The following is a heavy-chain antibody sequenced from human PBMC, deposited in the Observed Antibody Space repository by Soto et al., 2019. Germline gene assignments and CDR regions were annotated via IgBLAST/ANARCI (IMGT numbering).Heavy chain of an antibody. V-gene: IGHV4-30-2*01. CDR3: ARGVTTVTTFDY. Sequence: QLQLQEYGSGLVKPSQTLSLTSAVSGGSISSGGYSCNWIRQPPGKGLEWIGYIYHSGSTYYNPSLKSRVTISVDRSKIQFSLKLSSVTAADTAVYYCARGVTTVTTFDYWGQGTLVTVSS. J-gene: IGHJ4*02. CDR2: IYHSGST. CDR1: GGSISSGGYS. D-gene: IGHD4-17*01.